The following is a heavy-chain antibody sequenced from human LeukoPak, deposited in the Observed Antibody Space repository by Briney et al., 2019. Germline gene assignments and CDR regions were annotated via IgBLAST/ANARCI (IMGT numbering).Heavy chain of an antibody. D-gene: IGHD4-17*01. J-gene: IGHJ4*02. CDR3: ARDLGATVTTYGLDY. CDR2: ISYDGSNK. Sequence: SGGSLRLSCAASGFTFSSYAMHWVRQAPGKGLEWVAVISYDGSNKYYADSVKGRFTISRDNSKNTLYLQMNSLRAEDTAVYYCARDLGATVTTYGLDYWGQGTLVTVSS. CDR1: GFTFSSYA. V-gene: IGHV3-30-3*01.